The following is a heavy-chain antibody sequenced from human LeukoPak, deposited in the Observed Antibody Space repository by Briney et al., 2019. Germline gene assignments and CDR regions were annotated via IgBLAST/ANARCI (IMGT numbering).Heavy chain of an antibody. D-gene: IGHD6-13*01. Sequence: GGSLRLSCAASGFTFSSYAMSWVHQAPGKGLEWVSAISGSGGSTYYADSVKGRFTISRDNSQDTLYLQMNGLRAEDTAVYYCAKAPRAAAGTYNGMDVWGQGTTVTVSS. CDR1: GFTFSSYA. V-gene: IGHV3-23*01. CDR3: AKAPRAAAGTYNGMDV. CDR2: ISGSGGST. J-gene: IGHJ6*02.